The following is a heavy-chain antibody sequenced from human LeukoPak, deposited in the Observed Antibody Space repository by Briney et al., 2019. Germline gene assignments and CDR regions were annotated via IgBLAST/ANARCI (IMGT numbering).Heavy chain of an antibody. CDR1: GCTFTSYG. CDR2: ISAYNGNT. D-gene: IGHD5-12*01. CDR3: ARDSARYRYSGYAGGY. Sequence: ASVKVSCKASGCTFTSYGISWVRQAPGQGLEWMGWISAYNGNTNYAQKLQGRVTMTTDTSTSTAYMELRSLRSDDTAVYYCARDSARYRYSGYAGGYWGQGTLVTVSS. V-gene: IGHV1-18*01. J-gene: IGHJ4*02.